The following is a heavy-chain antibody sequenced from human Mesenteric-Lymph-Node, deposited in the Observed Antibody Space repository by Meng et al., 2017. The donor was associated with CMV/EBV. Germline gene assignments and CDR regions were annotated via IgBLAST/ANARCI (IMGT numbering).Heavy chain of an antibody. CDR2: ISWDGGST. V-gene: IGHV3-43*01. J-gene: IGHJ3*01. D-gene: IGHD4-17*01. CDR1: GFTFDDYT. Sequence: ETLSLTCAASGFTFDDYTMHWVRQPPGKGLEWVSLISWDGGSTYYGDSVKGRLTISRDNRKNSLYLQMNSLRTEDTALYYCARGDHRGGDYVDAFDVWGQGTLVTVSS. CDR3: ARGDHRGGDYVDAFDV.